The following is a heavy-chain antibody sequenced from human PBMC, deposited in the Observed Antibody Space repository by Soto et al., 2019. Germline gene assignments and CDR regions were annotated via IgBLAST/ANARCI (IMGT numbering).Heavy chain of an antibody. Sequence: QVQLVQSGAEVKKPGASVKDSCKASGYTFTSYGISWVRQAPGQGLEWMGWISAYNGNTNYAQKLQGRVTMTTDTSTSTAYMELRSPRSKDTAVYYCARDYEAHHYGSGSTNPLDYWGQGTLVTVSS. CDR1: GYTFTSYG. CDR3: ARDYEAHHYGSGSTNPLDY. D-gene: IGHD3-10*01. V-gene: IGHV1-18*01. J-gene: IGHJ4*02. CDR2: ISAYNGNT.